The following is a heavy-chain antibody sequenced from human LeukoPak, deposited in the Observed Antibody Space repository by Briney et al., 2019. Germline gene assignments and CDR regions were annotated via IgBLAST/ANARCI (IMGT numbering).Heavy chain of an antibody. CDR1: GYTFTGYY. CDR3: ARYSSSSAGYYFDY. D-gene: IGHD6-6*01. J-gene: IGHJ4*02. Sequence: ASVEVSCKASGYTFTGYYMHWVRQAPGQGLEWMGWINPNSGGTNYAQKFQGRVTMTRDTSISTAYMELSRLRSDDTAVYYCARYSSSSAGYYFDYWGQGTLVTVSS. V-gene: IGHV1-2*02. CDR2: INPNSGGT.